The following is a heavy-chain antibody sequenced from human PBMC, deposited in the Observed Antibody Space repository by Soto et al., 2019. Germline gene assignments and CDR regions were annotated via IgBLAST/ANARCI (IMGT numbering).Heavy chain of an antibody. Sequence: RDSKGAAEVTFKAHVMHRIRQKPGKGLEWVAVISYDGSNKYYADSVKGRFTISRDNSKNTLYLQMNSLRAEDTAVYYCAKALLGGYSYVLLFDPWGQGTLVTVSS. V-gene: IGHV3-30*18. CDR2: ISYDGSNK. J-gene: IGHJ5*02. CDR1: EVTFKAHV. D-gene: IGHD5-18*01. CDR3: AKALLGGYSYVLLFDP.